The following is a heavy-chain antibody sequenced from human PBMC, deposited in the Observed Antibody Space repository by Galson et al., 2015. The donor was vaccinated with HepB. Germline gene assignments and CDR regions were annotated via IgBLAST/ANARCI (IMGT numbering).Heavy chain of an antibody. CDR3: ARDGGHFGDYDY. V-gene: IGHV1-46*04. CDR2: ITPSTTRI. Sequence: SVKVSCKASGYTFTTYHIHWVRQAPGQGLEWMGLITPSTTRISYAQTLQGRVTLTRDTPTNTVYMDLSSLRSEDTAVYYCARDGGHFGDYDYWGQGTLVTVSS. D-gene: IGHD4-17*01. CDR1: GYTFTTYH. J-gene: IGHJ4*02.